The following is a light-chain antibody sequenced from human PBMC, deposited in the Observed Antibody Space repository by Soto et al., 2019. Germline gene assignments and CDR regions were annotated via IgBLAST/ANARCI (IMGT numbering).Light chain of an antibody. CDR1: QSISSR. V-gene: IGKV1-5*03. CDR2: RAS. CDR3: QEYDGHCS. J-gene: IGKJ2*04. Sequence: DIQMTQSPSTLSASVGDRVTITCRASQSISSRLAWYQQKAGKAPKLLIYRASTLGSGVPSRFSGSGSGTEFTLTISSLQPDDFATYFCQEYDGHCSFGQGTKLEIK.